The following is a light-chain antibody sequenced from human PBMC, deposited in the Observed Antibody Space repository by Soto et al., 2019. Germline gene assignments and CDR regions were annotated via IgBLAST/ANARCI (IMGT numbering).Light chain of an antibody. CDR1: QSVSSSY. J-gene: IGKJ1*01. CDR3: QQYGSSPRLAT. Sequence: EIVLTQSPGTLSLSPGERATLSCRASQSVSSSYLAWYQQKPGQAPRLLIYGASSRATGIPDRFSGSGSGTDFTLTISRLEPEDFAVYYCQQYGSSPRLATCGQGTKVEIK. V-gene: IGKV3-20*01. CDR2: GAS.